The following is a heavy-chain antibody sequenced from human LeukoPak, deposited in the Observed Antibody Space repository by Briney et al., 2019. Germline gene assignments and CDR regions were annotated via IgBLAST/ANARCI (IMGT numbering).Heavy chain of an antibody. D-gene: IGHD2-15*01. V-gene: IGHV3-48*01. Sequence: PGGSLRLSCAASGFTFSTYSMNWVRQAPGKGLEWVSYISSSSSTIYYSDSVKGRFTISRDNAKNSLYLQMISLRAEDTAVYYCAKDRRGSCNAGSCYCCDYWGRGALVTVSS. CDR3: AKDRRGSCNAGSCYCCDY. J-gene: IGHJ4*02. CDR2: ISSSSSTI. CDR1: GFTFSTYS.